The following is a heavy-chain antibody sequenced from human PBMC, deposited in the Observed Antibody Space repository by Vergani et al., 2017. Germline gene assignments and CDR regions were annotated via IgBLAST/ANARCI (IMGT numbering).Heavy chain of an antibody. D-gene: IGHD6-19*01. CDR1: GFTFGDYA. CDR3: ARGGYSSGPETFDY. V-gene: IGHV4-59*01. CDR2: IYYSGST. J-gene: IGHJ4*02. Sequence: VQLVESGGGLVKPGRSLRLSCTASGFTFGDYAMSWIRQPPGKGLEWIGYIYYSGSTNYNPSLKSRVTISVDTSKNQFSLKLSSVTAADTAVYYCARGGYSSGPETFDYWGQGTLVTVSS.